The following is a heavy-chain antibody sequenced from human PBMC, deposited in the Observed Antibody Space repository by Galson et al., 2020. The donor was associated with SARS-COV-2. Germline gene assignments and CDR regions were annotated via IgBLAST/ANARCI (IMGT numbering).Heavy chain of an antibody. CDR2: INHSGST. CDR3: AKTKYQLLYGANYFDY. CDR1: GGSFSGYY. Sequence: SETLSLTCAVYGGSFSGYYWSWIRQPPGKGLEWIGEINHSGSTNYNPSLKSRVTISVDTSKNQFSLKLSSVTAADTAVYYCAKTKYQLLYGANYFDYWCQGTLVTVSS. V-gene: IGHV4-34*01. D-gene: IGHD2-2*02. J-gene: IGHJ4*02.